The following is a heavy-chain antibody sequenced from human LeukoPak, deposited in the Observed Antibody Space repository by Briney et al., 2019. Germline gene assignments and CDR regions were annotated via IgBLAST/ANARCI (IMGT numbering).Heavy chain of an antibody. CDR3: AKDNLPC. CDR1: GFTFSSYG. V-gene: IGHV3-30*18. Sequence: GGSLRLSCAASGFTFSSYGMHWVRQAPGKGLEWVAVISYDGSNKYYADSVKGRFTISRDNSKNTLYLQMNSLRAEDTAVYYCAKDNLPCWGQGTLVTVSS. CDR2: ISYDGSNK. J-gene: IGHJ4*02.